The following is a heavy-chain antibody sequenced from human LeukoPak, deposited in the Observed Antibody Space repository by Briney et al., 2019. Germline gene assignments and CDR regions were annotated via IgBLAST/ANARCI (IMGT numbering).Heavy chain of an antibody. CDR2: IIPIFGTA. V-gene: IGHV1-69*13. CDR3: ARDSTMVRGNHYYYMDV. D-gene: IGHD3-10*01. J-gene: IGHJ6*03. CDR1: GGTFSSYA. Sequence: SVKVSCKASGGTFSSYAISWVRQAPGQGLEWMGGIIPIFGTANYAQKFQGRVTITADESTSTAYMELSSLRSEDTAVYYCARDSTMVRGNHYYYMDVWGKGTTVTISS.